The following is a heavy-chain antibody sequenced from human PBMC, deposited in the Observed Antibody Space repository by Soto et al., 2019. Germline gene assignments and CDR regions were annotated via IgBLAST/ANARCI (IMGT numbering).Heavy chain of an antibody. CDR3: ARGRPGGSDAFDI. D-gene: IGHD2-15*01. J-gene: IGHJ3*02. CDR1: GYTFTCYY. CDR2: INTNSGGT. Sequence: ASVKVSCKASGYTFTCYYMHWVRQAPGQGLEWMGWINTNSGGTNYAQKFQGWVTMTRDTSISTAYMELSRLRSDDTAVYYCARGRPGGSDAFDIWGQGTMVTVSS. V-gene: IGHV1-2*04.